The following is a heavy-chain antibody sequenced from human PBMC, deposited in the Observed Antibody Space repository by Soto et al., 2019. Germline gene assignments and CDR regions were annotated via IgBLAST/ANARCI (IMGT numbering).Heavy chain of an antibody. J-gene: IGHJ4*02. CDR3: GRLDNFSGGWS. V-gene: IGHV3-30*14. D-gene: IGHD6-19*01. Sequence: QVQLVESGGGVVQPGRSLRLSCAASGFTFSSYAMHWVRRAPGKGLEWVAAISHDGKNEFHADSVKGRFTVSRDNAKKIVYLQMDSLRPDDTALFYCGRLDNFSGGWSWGQGTEVTVSS. CDR2: ISHDGKNE. CDR1: GFTFSSYA.